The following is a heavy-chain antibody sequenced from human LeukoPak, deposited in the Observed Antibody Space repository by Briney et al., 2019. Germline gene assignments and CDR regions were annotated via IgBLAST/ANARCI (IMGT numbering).Heavy chain of an antibody. CDR3: ARHPSIQGLAAAAFDY. Sequence: NSSETLSLTCTVSGGSISSYYWSWIRQPPGKGLEWIGYIYYSGSTNYNPSLKSRVTISVDTSKNQFSLKLSSVTAADTAVYYCARHPSIQGLAAAAFDYWGQGTLVTVSS. V-gene: IGHV4-59*08. CDR2: IYYSGST. CDR1: GGSISSYY. J-gene: IGHJ4*02. D-gene: IGHD6-13*01.